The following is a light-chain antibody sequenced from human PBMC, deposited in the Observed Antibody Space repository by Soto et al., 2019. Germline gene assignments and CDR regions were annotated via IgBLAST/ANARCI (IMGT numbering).Light chain of an antibody. Sequence: EIMMTQSPAPLSVSPGERATLSCRASQRVSSSLAWYQQKPGQAPRLLIYGASTRATGIPARFSGSGSGTEFTLTINSLQSEDFAVYYCQQYNNWWTFGQGTKVDIK. CDR1: QRVSSS. J-gene: IGKJ1*01. CDR2: GAS. V-gene: IGKV3-15*01. CDR3: QQYNNWWT.